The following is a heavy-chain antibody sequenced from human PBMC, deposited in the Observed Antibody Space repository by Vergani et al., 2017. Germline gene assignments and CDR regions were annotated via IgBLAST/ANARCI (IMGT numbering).Heavy chain of an antibody. CDR2: IYYSGST. CDR3: ARPVRGYYYMDV. J-gene: IGHJ6*03. Sequence: QVQLQESGPGLVKPSETLSLTCTVSGGSISSYYWSWIRQPPGKGLEWIGYIYYSGSTNYNPSLKSRVTISVDTSKNQFSLKLSSVTAADTAVYYCARPVRGYYYMDVWGKGTTVTVS. CDR1: GGSISSYY. D-gene: IGHD2-2*01. V-gene: IGHV4-59*01.